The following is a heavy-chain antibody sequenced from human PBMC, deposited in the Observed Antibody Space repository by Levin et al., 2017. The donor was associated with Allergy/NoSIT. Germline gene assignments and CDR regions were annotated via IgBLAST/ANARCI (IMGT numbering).Heavy chain of an antibody. CDR1: GFTVTNVN. V-gene: IGHV3-21*01. J-gene: IGHJ6*02. CDR2: ISSRGSAV. D-gene: IGHD1-26*01. CDR3: ARAPRDSGSYGMDV. Sequence: TAGGSLRLSCAASGFTVTNVNINWVRQAPGKGLDWVSSISSRGSAVFYSDSVKGRFTISRDNAKKLVFLQMDSLRVDDTAVYYCARAPRDSGSYGMDVWGPGTTVTVSS.